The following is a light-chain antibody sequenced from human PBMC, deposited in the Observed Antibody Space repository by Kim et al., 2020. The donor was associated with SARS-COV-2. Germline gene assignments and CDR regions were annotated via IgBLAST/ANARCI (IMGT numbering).Light chain of an antibody. CDR3: TSYTASSTFV. CDR1: GSDVGGFNY. V-gene: IGLV2-14*03. Sequence: GQSLPLSCTGTGSDVGGFNYVSWYPHHPGKAPKLMIYDVSKRPSGVSNRFSGSKSGTTASLTIYGLQAEDEADYYCTSYTASSTFVFGAGTKVTVL. J-gene: IGLJ1*01. CDR2: DVS.